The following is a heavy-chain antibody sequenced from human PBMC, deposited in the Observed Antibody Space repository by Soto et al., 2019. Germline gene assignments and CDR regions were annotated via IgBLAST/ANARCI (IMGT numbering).Heavy chain of an antibody. V-gene: IGHV3-23*01. CDR1: GYIFKNFA. J-gene: IGHJ4*02. CDR2: ISCCGGSA. CDR3: AKADGQQWLIPHLDN. D-gene: IGHD6-19*01. Sequence: EVQLLESGGGVVQPGGSLRFSVLPSGYIFKNFAMAGFRQVAGEGRDGVSGISCCGGSASYADSVKGRFSIARDDSKNTVSLQLNSLRVEDTAQYYCAKADGQQWLIPHLDNWGQGTLVTVS.